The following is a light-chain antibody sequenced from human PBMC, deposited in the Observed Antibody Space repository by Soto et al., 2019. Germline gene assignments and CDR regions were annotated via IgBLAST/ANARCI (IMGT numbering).Light chain of an antibody. Sequence: QSALTHPASVSGSPGQSITTSCTGTSSDVGAYNYVSWYQQHPGKAPKLMIYDVSNRPSGVSNRFSGSKSGNTASLTISGLQAEDEADYYCTSHTRRNTRVFGTGTKVTVL. J-gene: IGLJ1*01. CDR2: DVS. CDR1: SSDVGAYNY. V-gene: IGLV2-14*01. CDR3: TSHTRRNTRV.